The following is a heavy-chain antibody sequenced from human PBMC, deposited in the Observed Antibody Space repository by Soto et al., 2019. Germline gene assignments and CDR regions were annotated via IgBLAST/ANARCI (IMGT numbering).Heavy chain of an antibody. Sequence: GGSLRLSCAASGFTFSSYAMSWVLQAPGKGLEWVSAISGSGGSTYYADSVKGRFTISRYNSKNTLYLQMNSMRDEDTAVYYCEGLAGPTYYYGSGSYNKLSWFDPWGQGTLVTVSS. J-gene: IGHJ5*02. D-gene: IGHD3-10*01. V-gene: IGHV3-23*01. CDR1: GFTFSSYA. CDR2: ISGSGGST. CDR3: EGLAGPTYYYGSGSYNKLSWFDP.